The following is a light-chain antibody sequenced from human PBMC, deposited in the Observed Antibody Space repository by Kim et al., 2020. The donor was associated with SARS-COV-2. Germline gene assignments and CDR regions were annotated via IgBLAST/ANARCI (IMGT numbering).Light chain of an antibody. CDR1: NIGGRS. J-gene: IGLJ1*01. Sequence: SYELTQPPSVSVAPGETARITCGGNNIGGRSVHWYQQKPGQAPVLVIYYDSDRPSGIPERFSGSNSGNTATLTISWVEAGDEADYYCQVWDSSSDHIFGT. V-gene: IGLV3-21*04. CDR3: QVWDSSSDHI. CDR2: YDS.